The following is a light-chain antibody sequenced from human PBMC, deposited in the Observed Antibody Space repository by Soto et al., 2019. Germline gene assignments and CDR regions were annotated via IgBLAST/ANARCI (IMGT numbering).Light chain of an antibody. V-gene: IGLV2-14*01. Sequence: QSALTQPASVSGSPGQSITISCTGTSSDVGGYNFVSWYQHHPGKAPKLVIYEVSNRPSGVSTRFSGSKSGNTASLTISGLQAEDEADYYCTSYRGSCHVVFGGGTKLTVL. CDR1: SSDVGGYNF. CDR3: TSYRGSCHVV. CDR2: EVS. J-gene: IGLJ2*01.